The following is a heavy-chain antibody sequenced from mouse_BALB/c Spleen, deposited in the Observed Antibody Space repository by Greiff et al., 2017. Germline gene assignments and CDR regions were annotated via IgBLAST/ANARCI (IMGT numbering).Heavy chain of an antibody. D-gene: IGHD2-10*02. J-gene: IGHJ4*01. Sequence: LVKTGASVKISCKASGYSFTGYYMHWGKQSHGKSLEWIGYISCYNGATSYNQKFKGKATFTVDTSSSTAYMQFNSLTSEDSAVYYCARRYGNYYAMDYWGQGTSVTVSS. CDR1: GYSFTGYY. V-gene: IGHV1S34*01. CDR2: ISCYNGAT. CDR3: ARRYGNYYAMDY.